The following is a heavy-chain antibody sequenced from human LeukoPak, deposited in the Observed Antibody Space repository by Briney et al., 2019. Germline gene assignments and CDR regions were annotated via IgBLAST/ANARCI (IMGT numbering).Heavy chain of an antibody. V-gene: IGHV1-2*02. CDR1: GYIFTGYY. J-gene: IGHJ4*02. CDR2: INPDNGDT. CDR3: ARAMGGDNSGYRPFDY. Sequence: ASVKVSCKASGYIFTGYYMHWVRQAPGQGLEWMGWINPDNGDTSYAQMLQARVTMTRDTSISTAYMELSSLRSDDTAVYYCARAMGGDNSGYRPFDYRGQGTLVTVSS. D-gene: IGHD3-22*01.